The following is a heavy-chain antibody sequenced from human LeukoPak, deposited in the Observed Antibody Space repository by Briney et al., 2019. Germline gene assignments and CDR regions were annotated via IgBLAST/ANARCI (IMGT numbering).Heavy chain of an antibody. CDR3: ATAPSDSGSCD. CDR1: DYTFTSYG. V-gene: IGHV1-18*01. D-gene: IGHD1-26*01. CDR2: ISAYNGNT. J-gene: IGHJ4*02. Sequence: ASVKVSCKASDYTFTSYGISWVRQAPGQGLEWMGWISAYNGNTNYAQKLQGRVTMTTDTSTSTAYMELGSLRSEDTAVYYCATAPSDSGSCDWGQGTLVTVSS.